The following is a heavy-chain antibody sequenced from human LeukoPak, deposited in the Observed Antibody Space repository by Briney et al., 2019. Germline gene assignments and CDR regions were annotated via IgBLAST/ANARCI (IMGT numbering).Heavy chain of an antibody. J-gene: IGHJ5*02. D-gene: IGHD6-19*01. CDR2: IRPSGDNT. Sequence: GGSLRLSCAASGFTFSSYDMTWVRQAPGRGLEWVSSIRPSGDNTYYGDSVKGRFTISRDNSKNTVYLQMNNMRVDDTAVYHCARVAGWHWFDPWGQGTLVTVSS. V-gene: IGHV3-23*01. CDR1: GFTFSSYD. CDR3: ARVAGWHWFDP.